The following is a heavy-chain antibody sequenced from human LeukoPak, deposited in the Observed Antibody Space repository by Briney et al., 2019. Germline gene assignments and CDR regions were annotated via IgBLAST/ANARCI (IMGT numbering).Heavy chain of an antibody. V-gene: IGHV1-18*01. Sequence: ASVTVSCKASGYTFISYGISWVRQAPGQGLEWMGWISGYNGNTNYAQKVQGRVTMTTDTSTTTAYMELRSLRSDDTAVYYCARGYCSGGGCYRMGYYFDYWGQGTLVTVSS. J-gene: IGHJ4*02. CDR1: GYTFISYG. CDR2: ISGYNGNT. CDR3: ARGYCSGGGCYRMGYYFDY. D-gene: IGHD2-15*01.